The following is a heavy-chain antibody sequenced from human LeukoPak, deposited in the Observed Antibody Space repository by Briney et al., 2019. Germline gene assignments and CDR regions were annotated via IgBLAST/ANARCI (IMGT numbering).Heavy chain of an antibody. CDR2: THYTGET. V-gene: IGHV4-34*10. Sequence: SETLSLTCAVYGGSFSGYYWSWIRQPPGKGLEWLGYTHYTGETRSIPSLRSRLTMSTDTSKNQVSLTLSFVTAADTAVYYCANSPPGDYGAGNWGQGLLVTVSS. D-gene: IGHD3-16*01. CDR3: ANSPPGDYGAGN. CDR1: GGSFSGYY. J-gene: IGHJ4*02.